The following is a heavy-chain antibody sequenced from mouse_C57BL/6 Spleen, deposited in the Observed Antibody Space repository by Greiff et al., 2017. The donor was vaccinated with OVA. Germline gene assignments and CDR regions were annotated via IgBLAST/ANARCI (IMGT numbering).Heavy chain of an antibody. J-gene: IGHJ4*01. CDR1: GFSLTSYG. V-gene: IGHV2-2*01. CDR2: IWSGGST. CDR3: ARNYPYSNYAMDY. D-gene: IGHD2-5*01. Sequence: VQVVESGPGLVQPSQSLSITCTVSGFSLTSYGVHWVRQSPGKGLEWLGVIWSGGSTDYNAAFISRLSISKDNSKSQVFFKMNSLQADDTAIYYCARNYPYSNYAMDYWGQGTSVTVSS.